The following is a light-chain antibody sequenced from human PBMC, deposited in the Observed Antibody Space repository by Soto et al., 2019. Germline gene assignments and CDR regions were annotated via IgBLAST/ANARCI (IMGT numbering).Light chain of an antibody. CDR1: SGSVSTTYS. V-gene: IGLV8-61*01. CDR3: VLYMGSGISV. J-gene: IGLJ3*02. CDR2: STN. Sequence: QAVVTQEPSFSVSPGGTVTLTCGLTSGSVSTTYSPSWYQQTPGQAPRTLIYSTNTRSSGVPDRFSGSILGDKAALTITGAQADDESDYYCVLYMGSGISVFGGGTKGTVL.